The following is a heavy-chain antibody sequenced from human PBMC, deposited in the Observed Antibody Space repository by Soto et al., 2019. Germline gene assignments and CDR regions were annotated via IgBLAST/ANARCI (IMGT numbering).Heavy chain of an antibody. CDR1: GGSISSSSYY. D-gene: IGHD3-10*01. J-gene: IGHJ4*02. Sequence: PSETLSLTCTVSGGSISSSSYYWGWIRQPPGEGLEWIGSIYYSGSTYYNPSLKSRVTISVDTSKNQFSLKLSSVTAADTAVYYCARHSITMVRGARGFSVPIDYWGQGTLVTVSS. CDR3: ARHSITMVRGARGFSVPIDY. V-gene: IGHV4-39*01. CDR2: IYYSGST.